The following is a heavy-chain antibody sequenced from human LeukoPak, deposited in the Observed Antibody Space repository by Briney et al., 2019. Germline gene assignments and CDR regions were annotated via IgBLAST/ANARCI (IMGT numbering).Heavy chain of an antibody. CDR3: ASPNSMAGTHYFHY. CDR2: ISYDGTDE. D-gene: IGHD6-19*01. V-gene: IGHV3-30*04. J-gene: IGHJ4*02. CDR1: GYTFTTFP. Sequence: PGGSLRLSCAASGYTFTTFPMHWVRQPPGKGLEWVAVISYDGTDEYYADSVKGRFTISRDNSKSTLYLQMDSLRAEDTAVYYCASPNSMAGTHYFHYWGQGTLVTVSS.